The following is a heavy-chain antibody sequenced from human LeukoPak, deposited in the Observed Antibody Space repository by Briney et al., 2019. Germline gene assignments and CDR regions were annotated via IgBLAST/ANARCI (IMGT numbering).Heavy chain of an antibody. CDR3: AKALRGYSYGDAFDI. CDR2: ISGSGGST. D-gene: IGHD5-18*01. Sequence: PGGSLRLSCAASGFTFSSYAMSWVRQAPGKGLEWVSAISGSGGSTYYADSVKGRFTISRDNSKNTLYLQMNSLRAEDTAVHYCAKALRGYSYGDAFDIWGQGTMVTVSS. CDR1: GFTFSSYA. V-gene: IGHV3-23*01. J-gene: IGHJ3*02.